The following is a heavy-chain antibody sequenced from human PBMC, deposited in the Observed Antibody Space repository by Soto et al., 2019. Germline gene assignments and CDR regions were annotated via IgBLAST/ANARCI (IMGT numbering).Heavy chain of an antibody. D-gene: IGHD5-18*01. CDR3: AMNTRYSPLNYYYYYSMDV. CDR2: IIPIFGTA. J-gene: IGHJ6*02. Sequence: GASVKVSCKASGGTFSSYAISWVRQAPGQGLEWMGGIIPIFGTANYAQKFQGRVTITADESTSTAYMELSSLRSEDTAVYYCAMNTRYSPLNYYYYYSMDVWGQGTTVTVSS. CDR1: GGTFSSYA. V-gene: IGHV1-69*13.